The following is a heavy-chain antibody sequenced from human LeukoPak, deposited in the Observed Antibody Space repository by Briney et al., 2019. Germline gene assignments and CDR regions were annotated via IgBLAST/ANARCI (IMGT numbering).Heavy chain of an antibody. CDR2: IYYSGST. CDR1: GGSISSSSYY. J-gene: IGHJ5*02. CDR3: ARRNVLRYFDWLLFSYWFDP. V-gene: IGHV4-39*01. D-gene: IGHD3-9*01. Sequence: SETLSLTCTVSGGSISSSSYYWGWIRQPPGNGLEWIGSIYYSGSTYYNPSLKSRVTVSVDTSKNQFSLKLSSVTAADTAVYYCARRNVLRYFDWLLFSYWFDPWGQGTLVTVSS.